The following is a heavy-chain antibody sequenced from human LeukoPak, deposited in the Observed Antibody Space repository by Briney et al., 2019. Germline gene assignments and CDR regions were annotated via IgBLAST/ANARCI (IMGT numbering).Heavy chain of an antibody. D-gene: IGHD5-24*01. Sequence: SETLSLTCTVSGGSISSYYWSWIRQPPGKGLEWIGYIYTSGSTNYNPSLKSRVTISVDTSKNQFSLKLSSVTAADTAVYYCARHFGKMAFDYWGQRTLVTVSS. CDR3: ARHFGKMAFDY. J-gene: IGHJ4*02. CDR1: GGSISSYY. CDR2: IYTSGST. V-gene: IGHV4-4*09.